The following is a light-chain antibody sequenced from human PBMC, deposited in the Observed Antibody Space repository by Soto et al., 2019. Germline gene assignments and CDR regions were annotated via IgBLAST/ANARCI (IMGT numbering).Light chain of an antibody. J-gene: IGKJ1*01. Sequence: AIQVTQSPTSLSASVGDRVTITCRSSQDIRNYLGWYQQKPGKAPKLLIYDASSLESGVPSRFSGSGSGTEFTLTISSLQPDDFATYYCQRYNSYSRTFGQGTKVDIK. V-gene: IGKV1-13*02. CDR2: DAS. CDR1: QDIRNY. CDR3: QRYNSYSRT.